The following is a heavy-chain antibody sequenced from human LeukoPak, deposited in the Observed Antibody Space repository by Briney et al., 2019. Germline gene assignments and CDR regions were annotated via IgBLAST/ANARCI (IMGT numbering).Heavy chain of an antibody. V-gene: IGHV3-23*01. CDR1: GFTFSNYA. CDR3: AKGYDFWSGYYN. D-gene: IGHD3-3*01. J-gene: IGHJ4*02. Sequence: PGGSLRLSCAASGFTFSNYAMSWVRQAPGKGLEWVSAISGSGGSTYYADSVKGRFTISRDNSKNTLYLQMNSLRAEDTAVYCCAKGYDFWSGYYNWDQGTLVTVSS. CDR2: ISGSGGST.